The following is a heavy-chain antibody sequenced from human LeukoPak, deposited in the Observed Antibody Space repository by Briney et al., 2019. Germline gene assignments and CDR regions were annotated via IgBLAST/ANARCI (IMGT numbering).Heavy chain of an antibody. CDR1: GYSISSGYY. V-gene: IGHV4-38-2*02. CDR3: ARENPPGYYDSSSEGP. Sequence: SETLSLTCAVSGYSISSGYYWGWIRQPPGKGLEWIGSIYHSGSTYYNPSLKSRVTISVDTSKNQSSLKLSSVTAADTAVYYCARENPPGYYDSSSEGPWGQGTLVTVSS. D-gene: IGHD3-22*01. J-gene: IGHJ5*02. CDR2: IYHSGST.